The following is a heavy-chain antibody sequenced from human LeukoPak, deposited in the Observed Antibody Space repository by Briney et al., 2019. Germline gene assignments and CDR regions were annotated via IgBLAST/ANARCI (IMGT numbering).Heavy chain of an antibody. CDR2: ISYDGSNK. Sequence: PGRSLRLSCAASGFTFSSYAMHWVRQAPGKGLEWVAVISYDGSNKYYADSVKGRFTISRDNSKNTLYLQMNSLRAEDTAVYYCAREGGRDGYNYDYWGQGTLVTVSS. CDR3: AREGGRDGYNYDY. CDR1: GFTFSSYA. J-gene: IGHJ4*02. D-gene: IGHD5-24*01. V-gene: IGHV3-30-3*01.